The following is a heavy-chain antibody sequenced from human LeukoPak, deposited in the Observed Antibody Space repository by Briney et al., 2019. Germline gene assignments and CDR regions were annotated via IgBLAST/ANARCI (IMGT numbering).Heavy chain of an antibody. V-gene: IGHV3-30-3*01. CDR1: GCTFSNYA. Sequence: GGSLRLSCAASGCTFSNYAIHWVRQAPGKGLEWVAVISYDGSNKYYADSVKSRFTISRDNSKNALYLQMSSLRAEDTAVYYCARSGVYYYYGMDVWGQGTTVTVSS. CDR3: ARSGVYYYYGMDV. J-gene: IGHJ6*02. CDR2: ISYDGSNK.